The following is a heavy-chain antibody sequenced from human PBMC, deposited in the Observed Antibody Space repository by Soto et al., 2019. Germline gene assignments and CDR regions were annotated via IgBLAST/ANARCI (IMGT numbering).Heavy chain of an antibody. CDR2: ISSSSSYI. CDR3: ARDPSIAAPDYYYYGMEV. Sequence: GGSLRLSCAASGFTFSSYSMNWVRQAPGKGLEWVSSISSSSSYIYYADSVKGRFTISRDNAKNSLYLQMNSLRAEDTAVYYCARDPSIAAPDYYYYGMEVWGQGTTVTVSS. CDR1: GFTFSSYS. J-gene: IGHJ6*02. D-gene: IGHD6-6*01. V-gene: IGHV3-21*01.